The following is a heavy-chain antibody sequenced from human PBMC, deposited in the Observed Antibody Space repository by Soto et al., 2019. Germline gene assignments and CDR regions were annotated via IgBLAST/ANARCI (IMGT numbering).Heavy chain of an antibody. Sequence: GGSLRLSCAASGVTFSSYSMHWVRQATGKGLEWVSAIGTAGDTYYPGSVKGRFTISRENAKNSLYLQMNSLRAGDTAVYYCARALGEYSSSGDAFDIWGQGTMVTVSS. V-gene: IGHV3-13*01. CDR3: ARALGEYSSSGDAFDI. CDR1: GVTFSSYS. D-gene: IGHD6-6*01. J-gene: IGHJ3*02. CDR2: IGTAGDT.